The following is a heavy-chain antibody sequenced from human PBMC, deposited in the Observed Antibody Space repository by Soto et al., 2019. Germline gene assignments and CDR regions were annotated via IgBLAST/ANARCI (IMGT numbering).Heavy chain of an antibody. CDR3: ARYGYSSGWYLGTGMDV. J-gene: IGHJ6*02. V-gene: IGHV1-18*04. D-gene: IGHD6-19*01. CDR1: GYSFSDYG. Sequence: QVQLVQSGAEVKKPGASXXXSCQASGYSFSDYGXXXXRQAPGQGLAXXXWXXTYNGNTNYAQKFQGRVTMTTDTSANTAYMELRSLRSDDTAMYYCARYGYSSGWYLGTGMDVWGQGTPVTVSS. CDR2: XXTYNGNT.